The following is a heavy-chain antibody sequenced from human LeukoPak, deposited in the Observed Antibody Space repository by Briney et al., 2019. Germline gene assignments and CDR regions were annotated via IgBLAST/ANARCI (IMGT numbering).Heavy chain of an antibody. Sequence: GGSLRLSCAASGFTFSSYSMNWVSQAPGKGLEWVSYISSSSSYIYYADSVKGRFTISRDNAKNSLYLQMNSLRAEDTAVYYCARVISSGWDIEYWGQGTLVTVSS. CDR3: ARVISSGWDIEY. D-gene: IGHD6-19*01. J-gene: IGHJ4*02. V-gene: IGHV3-21*05. CDR2: ISSSSSYI. CDR1: GFTFSSYS.